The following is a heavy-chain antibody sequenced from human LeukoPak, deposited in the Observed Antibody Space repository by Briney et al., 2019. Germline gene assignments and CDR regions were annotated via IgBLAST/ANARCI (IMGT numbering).Heavy chain of an antibody. J-gene: IGHJ4*02. CDR3: ARGSVTTSRLIDY. Sequence: PGGSLRLSCAASGFTFSSYGMHWVRQAPSKGLEWVAVIWYDGSNKYYADSVKGRFTISRDNSKNTLYLQMNSLRAEDTAVYYCARGSVTTSRLIDYWGQGTLVTVSS. V-gene: IGHV3-33*01. CDR2: IWYDGSNK. D-gene: IGHD4-17*01. CDR1: GFTFSSYG.